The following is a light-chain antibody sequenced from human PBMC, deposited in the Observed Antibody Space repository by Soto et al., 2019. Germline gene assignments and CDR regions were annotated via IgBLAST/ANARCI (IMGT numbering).Light chain of an antibody. J-gene: IGLJ1*01. Sequence: QSALIQPPSVSGSPGQSVTISCTGTSSDVGSYDYVSWYQQQPGKAPKLMIYQVTNRPSGVSNRFSGSRSGITASLTISGLQAEDEADYYCSSYTDSSNYVFGTGTKLTVL. CDR3: SSYTDSSNYV. V-gene: IGLV2-14*01. CDR1: SSDVGSYDY. CDR2: QVT.